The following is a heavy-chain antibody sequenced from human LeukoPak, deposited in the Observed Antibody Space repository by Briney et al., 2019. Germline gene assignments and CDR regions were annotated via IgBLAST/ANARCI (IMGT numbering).Heavy chain of an antibody. Sequence: PGGSLRLSCTASGFTFGDYAMSWVRQAPGKGLEWVGFIRSKAYGGTTEYAASVKGRFTISRDDSKSIAYLQMNSLKTEDTAVYYCTRDRPITIFGVPDPRYYYMDVWGKGTTVTVSS. D-gene: IGHD3-3*01. V-gene: IGHV3-49*04. J-gene: IGHJ6*03. CDR2: IRSKAYGGTT. CDR3: TRDRPITIFGVPDPRYYYMDV. CDR1: GFTFGDYA.